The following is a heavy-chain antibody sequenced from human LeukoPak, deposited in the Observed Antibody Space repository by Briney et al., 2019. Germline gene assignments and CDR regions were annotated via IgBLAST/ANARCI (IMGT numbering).Heavy chain of an antibody. CDR2: ISERSSYI. CDR3: ARSTRRQNDAFDI. Sequence: PGGSLRLSCAASGFTFSSYSVNWVRQAPGKGLEWVSSISERSSYIYYADSMKGRFTISRDNAKNSLYLQMNSLRAEDTAVYYCARSTRRQNDAFDIGGQGTGVTVSS. CDR1: GFTFSSYS. J-gene: IGHJ3*02. V-gene: IGHV3-21*01.